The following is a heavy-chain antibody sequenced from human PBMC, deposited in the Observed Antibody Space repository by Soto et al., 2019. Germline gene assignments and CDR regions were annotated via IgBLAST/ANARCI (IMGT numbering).Heavy chain of an antibody. Sequence: ASVKVSCKASGYTFTGYYMHWVRQDPGPGLEWMGWINPNSGGTNYAQKFQGRVTMTRDTSISTAYMELSRLRSHDTAVYYCARGGNWVRGVIRYYYYGMDVWGQGTTVTVSS. CDR2: INPNSGGT. D-gene: IGHD3-10*01. V-gene: IGHV1-2*02. CDR1: GYTFTGYY. CDR3: ARGGNWVRGVIRYYYYGMDV. J-gene: IGHJ6*02.